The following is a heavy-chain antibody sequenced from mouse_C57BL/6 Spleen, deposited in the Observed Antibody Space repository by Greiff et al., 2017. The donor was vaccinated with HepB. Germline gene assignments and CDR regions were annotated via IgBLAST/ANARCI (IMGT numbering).Heavy chain of an antibody. Sequence: EVQGVESGGGLVKPGGSLKLSCAASGFTFSSYAMSWVRQTPEKRLEWVATISDGGSYTYYPDNVKGRFTISRDNAKNNLYLQMSHLKSEDTAMYYCARVRGNTAGAMDYWGQGTSVTVSS. CDR3: ARVRGNTAGAMDY. D-gene: IGHD2-1*01. CDR1: GFTFSSYA. V-gene: IGHV5-4*01. J-gene: IGHJ4*01. CDR2: ISDGGSYT.